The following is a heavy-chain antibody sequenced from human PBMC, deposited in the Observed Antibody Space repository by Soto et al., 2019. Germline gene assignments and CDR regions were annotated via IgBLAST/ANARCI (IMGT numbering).Heavy chain of an antibody. D-gene: IGHD2-2*01. J-gene: IGHJ6*02. V-gene: IGHV1-8*01. CDR2: MNPNSGNT. CDR1: GYTFTSYD. CDR3: ARVLDIVLVPAARFPLPHYYYGMDV. Sequence: GASVKVSCKASGYTFTSYDINWVRQATGQGLEWMGWMNPNSGNTGYAQKFQGRVTMTRNTSISTAYMELSSLRSEDTAVYYCARVLDIVLVPAARFPLPHYYYGMDVWGQGTAVTVSS.